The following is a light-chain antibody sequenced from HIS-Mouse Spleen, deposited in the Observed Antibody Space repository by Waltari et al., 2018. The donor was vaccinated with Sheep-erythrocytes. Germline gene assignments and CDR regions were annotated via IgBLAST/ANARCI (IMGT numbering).Light chain of an antibody. V-gene: IGLV2-11*01. J-gene: IGLJ1*01. CDR2: DVS. CDR1: SSDVGGYNY. CDR3: CSYAGSYNHV. Sequence: QSALTPPRSVSGSPGQSVTIPCTGTSSDVGGYNYVPWYQQHPGKAPKLMIYDVSKRPSGVLDRFSGSKSGNTASLTISGLQAEDEADYYCCSYAGSYNHVFATGTKVTVL.